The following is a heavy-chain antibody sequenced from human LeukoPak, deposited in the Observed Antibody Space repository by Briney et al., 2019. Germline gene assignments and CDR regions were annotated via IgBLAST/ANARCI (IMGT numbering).Heavy chain of an antibody. V-gene: IGHV4-39*01. CDR2: IYYSGST. CDR1: GGSISSSSYY. J-gene: IGHJ4*02. CDR3: ARHRPIRGPPDY. Sequence: ADTLSLTCTVSGGSISSSSYYWGWIRQPPGKGLEWIGSIYYSGSTYYNPSLKSRVTISVDTSKNQFSLKMSSVTAADTAVYYCARHRPIRGPPDYWGQGTLVTVSS.